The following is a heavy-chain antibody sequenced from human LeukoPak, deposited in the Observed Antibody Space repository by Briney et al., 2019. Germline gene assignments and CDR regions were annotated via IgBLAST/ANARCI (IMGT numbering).Heavy chain of an antibody. V-gene: IGHV3-13*01. D-gene: IGHD6-19*01. J-gene: IGHJ4*02. Sequence: PGGSLRPSCAAPGFTFIDYDMHWVRQVIGKGLEWVSAIGIRGDTHYSGSVKGRFTISRENAESSLYLQMNSLRAEDTAVYYCARGGIQVSGIDEFDYWGQGTLVTVSS. CDR2: IGIRGDT. CDR1: GFTFIDYD. CDR3: ARGGIQVSGIDEFDY.